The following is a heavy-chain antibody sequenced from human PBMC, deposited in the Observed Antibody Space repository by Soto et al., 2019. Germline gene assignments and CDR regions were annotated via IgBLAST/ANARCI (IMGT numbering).Heavy chain of an antibody. CDR1: DFTFDGHG. Sequence: GSLRLSCAASDFTFDGHGMSWVRQAPGKGPEWVSTISPEGFNTHYADSVRGRFTISRDNSRNTVDLHMSSLRAEDTAIYYCVYWVSAHFDYWGQGTPVTVSS. CDR2: ISPEGFNT. V-gene: IGHV3-23*01. D-gene: IGHD2-8*02. CDR3: VYWVSAHFDY. J-gene: IGHJ4*02.